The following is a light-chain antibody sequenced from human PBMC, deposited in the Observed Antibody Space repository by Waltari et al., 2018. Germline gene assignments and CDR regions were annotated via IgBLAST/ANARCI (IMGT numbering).Light chain of an antibody. J-gene: IGKJ4*01. CDR2: WAS. CDR3: QQYYSTLVT. V-gene: IGKV4-1*01. Sequence: DIVMTQSPDSLAVSLGERATINCKSSQSVLYSSNSKNYLAWYQKKPGQHPRLLIYWASTRECGVPDRFSGRGSGTDFTLTISSLQAEDVAVYYCQQYYSTLVTFGGGTKVEIK. CDR1: QSVLYSSNSKNY.